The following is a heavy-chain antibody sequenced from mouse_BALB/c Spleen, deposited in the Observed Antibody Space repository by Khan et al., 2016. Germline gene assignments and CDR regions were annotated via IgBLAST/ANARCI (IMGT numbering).Heavy chain of an antibody. V-gene: IGHV9-3*02. CDR2: INTNTGEP. Sequence: QIQLVQSGPELKKPGETVKISCKASEYIFTNYGINWVKQAPGQGLKWMGWINTNTGEPKYTDEIKGRFAFALEASASTASLQINNLTTEDSATSYYARTGDYPSYAMAYWVQGTSITVAS. CDR3: ARTGDYPSYAMAY. J-gene: IGHJ4*01. D-gene: IGHD2-13*01. CDR1: EYIFTNYG.